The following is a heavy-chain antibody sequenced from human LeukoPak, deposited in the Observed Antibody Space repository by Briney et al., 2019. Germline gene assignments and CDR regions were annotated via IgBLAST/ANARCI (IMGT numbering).Heavy chain of an antibody. J-gene: IGHJ3*02. CDR3: ARGLIVGAPPPKGHAFDI. Sequence: SETLSLTCTVSGGSISSSSYYWGWIRQPPGQGLEWIGEINHSGSTNYNPSLKSRVTISVDTSKNQFSLKLSSVTAADTAVYYCARGLIVGAPPPKGHAFDIWGQGTMVTVSS. V-gene: IGHV4-39*07. CDR2: INHSGST. CDR1: GGSISSSSYY. D-gene: IGHD1-26*01.